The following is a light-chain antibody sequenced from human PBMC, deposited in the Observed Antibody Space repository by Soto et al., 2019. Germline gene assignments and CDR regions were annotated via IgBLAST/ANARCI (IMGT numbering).Light chain of an antibody. CDR2: DAS. J-gene: IGKJ2*01. CDR3: QQRSNWPPYT. V-gene: IGKV3-11*01. CDR1: QSVSSY. Sequence: EIVLTQSPATLSLSPGERATLSCRASQSVSSYLAWYQQKPGQAPRLLIYDASNRATGIPPRFSGSGSVTDFPLNISSLEPEDFAVYYCQQRSNWPPYTFGQGTQLDIK.